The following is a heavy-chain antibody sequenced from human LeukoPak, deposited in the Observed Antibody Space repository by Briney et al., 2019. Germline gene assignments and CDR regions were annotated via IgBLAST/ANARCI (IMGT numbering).Heavy chain of an antibody. CDR2: VHLDGRT. Sequence: PSETLSLTCAVYGGSFRGYYWSWIRQPPGKGLQRIGEVHLDGRTNYNPSLESRLTMSVDVSENQVSLKLTSVTAADTAVYYCARYRSTVTHDGFDIWGQGTMVTVSS. CDR3: ARYRSTVTHDGFDI. V-gene: IGHV4-34*10. CDR1: GGSFRGYY. J-gene: IGHJ3*02. D-gene: IGHD4-17*01.